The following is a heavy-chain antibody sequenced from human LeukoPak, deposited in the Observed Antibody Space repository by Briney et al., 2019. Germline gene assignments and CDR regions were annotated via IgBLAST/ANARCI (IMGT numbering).Heavy chain of an antibody. V-gene: IGHV3-23*01. CDR3: AKDLPKITIFGALQH. D-gene: IGHD3-3*01. Sequence: GALRLSCAASGFIFSNYVTSWVRQAPGKGLEWVSGVSASGDRTYYGDSVKGRFTISRDNSKNTLYLQMNSLGAEDTAVYYCAKDLPKITIFGALQHWGQGTLVTVSS. CDR2: VSASGDRT. CDR1: GFIFSNYV. J-gene: IGHJ1*01.